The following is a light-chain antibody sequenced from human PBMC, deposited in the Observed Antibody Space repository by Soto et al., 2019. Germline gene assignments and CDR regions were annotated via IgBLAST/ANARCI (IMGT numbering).Light chain of an antibody. Sequence: QSALTQPPSASGSPGQSVTISCTGTSSDVGGYNYVSWYQQHPGKAPKLMIYGVNKRPSGVPDRFSGSRSGNTASLTVSGLQAEDEADYYCNSYAGSNNVVFGGGTQLTAL. CDR3: NSYAGSNNVV. J-gene: IGLJ2*01. CDR1: SSDVGGYNY. CDR2: GVN. V-gene: IGLV2-8*01.